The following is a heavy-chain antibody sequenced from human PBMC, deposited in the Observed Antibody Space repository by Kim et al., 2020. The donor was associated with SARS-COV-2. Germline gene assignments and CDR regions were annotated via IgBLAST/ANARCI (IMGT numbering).Heavy chain of an antibody. D-gene: IGHD3-22*01. V-gene: IGHV3-9*01. J-gene: IGHJ3*02. Sequence: RFTISRDNAKNSLYLQMNSLRAEDTALYYCAKDMGYYYDSSGYYYNAFDIWGQGTMVTVSS. CDR3: AKDMGYYYDSSGYYYNAFDI.